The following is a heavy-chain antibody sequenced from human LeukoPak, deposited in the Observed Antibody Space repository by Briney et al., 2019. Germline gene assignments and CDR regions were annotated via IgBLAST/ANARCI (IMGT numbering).Heavy chain of an antibody. J-gene: IGHJ6*03. CDR2: PILCGTN. CDR3: GRVVRRSRGGDDIVVVPAARFMDV. D-gene: IGHD2-2*01. CDR1: AGSFYGYY. Sequence: SENLSLTGSVDAGSFYGYYWSWNPHPQGKGREGVGEPILCGTNNHNPSLKSRVTISVDTSKHQFSLQLRSVTAADTAVYYCGRVVRRSRGGDDIVVVPAARFMDVWGKGTTVTVSS. V-gene: IGHV4-34*12.